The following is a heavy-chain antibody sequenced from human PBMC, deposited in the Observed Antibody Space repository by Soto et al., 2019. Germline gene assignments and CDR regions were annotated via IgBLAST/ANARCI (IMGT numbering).Heavy chain of an antibody. CDR3: ASLRHSPSYYYYYGTDV. CDR1: GYTFTSYA. V-gene: IGHV1-3*01. CDR2: INAGNGNT. D-gene: IGHD5-18*01. J-gene: IGHJ6*02. Sequence: QVQLVQSGAEVKKPGASVKVSCKASGYTFTSYAMHWVRQAPGQRLEWMGWINAGNGNTKYSQKFQGRVTITRDTSASTAYMELSSLRSEDTAVYYCASLRHSPSYYYYYGTDVWGQGTTVTVSS.